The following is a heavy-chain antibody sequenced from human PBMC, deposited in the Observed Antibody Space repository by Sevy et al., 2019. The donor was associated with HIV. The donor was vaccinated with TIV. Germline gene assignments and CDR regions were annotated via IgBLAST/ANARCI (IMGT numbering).Heavy chain of an antibody. CDR2: ISSGNTYT. CDR3: ARDRRNYAGQYFDY. J-gene: IGHJ4*02. D-gene: IGHD1-7*01. V-gene: IGHV3-11*06. CDR1: GFTFSDYY. Sequence: GGSLRLSCAASGFTFSDYYMSWMRQAPGKGLEWVSDISSGNTYTNYADSVKGRFTISRDNAKNSLYLQMNGLRVEDTVVYYCARDRRNYAGQYFDYWGQGTLVTVSS.